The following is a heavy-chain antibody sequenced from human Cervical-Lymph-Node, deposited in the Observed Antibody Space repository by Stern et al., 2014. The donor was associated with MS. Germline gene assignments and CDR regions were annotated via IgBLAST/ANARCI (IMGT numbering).Heavy chain of an antibody. Sequence: QLVESGGGLVQPGGSLRLSCAASGLTFSSYALSWVRQAPGKGLEWVSTITVSGGSTYAADSVKGRFTISRDNSKNTLYLQMTSLRAEDTAIYYCASNPVNSFGFVYRYFDYWGQGTLVSVSS. D-gene: IGHD5-18*01. CDR2: ITVSGGST. CDR1: GLTFSSYA. J-gene: IGHJ4*02. CDR3: ASNPVNSFGFVYRYFDY. V-gene: IGHV3-23*04.